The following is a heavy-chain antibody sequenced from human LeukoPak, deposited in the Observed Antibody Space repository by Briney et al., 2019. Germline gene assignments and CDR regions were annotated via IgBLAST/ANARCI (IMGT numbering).Heavy chain of an antibody. Sequence: SETLSLTCTVSGGSISSSSYYWGWIRQPPGKGLEWIGSIYYSGSTYYNPSLKSRVTISVDTSKNQFSLKLSSVTAADTAVYYCASLGAYGSGSYPLDYWGQGTLVTVSS. V-gene: IGHV4-39*01. J-gene: IGHJ4*02. CDR3: ASLGAYGSGSYPLDY. CDR1: GGSISSSSYY. D-gene: IGHD3-10*01. CDR2: IYYSGST.